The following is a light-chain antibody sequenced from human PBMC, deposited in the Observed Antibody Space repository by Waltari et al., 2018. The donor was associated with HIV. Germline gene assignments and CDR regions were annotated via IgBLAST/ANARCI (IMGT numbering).Light chain of an antibody. CDR3: QQYYSTPRT. V-gene: IGKV4-1*01. CDR2: WAS. J-gene: IGKJ1*01. CDR1: QSGLNTSNNKKY. Sequence: DIVMTQSPDSLAVSLGERATFACKYCQSGLNTSNNKKYLTWYQQKPGQPPKLLIYWASTRESGVPDRFSGSGSGTDFTLTISSLQAEDVAVYYCQQYYSTPRTFGQGTKVEIK.